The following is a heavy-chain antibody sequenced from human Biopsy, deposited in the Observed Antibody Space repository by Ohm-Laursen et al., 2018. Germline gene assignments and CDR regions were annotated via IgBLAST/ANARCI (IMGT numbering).Heavy chain of an antibody. CDR2: ISYTGYT. J-gene: IGHJ4*02. V-gene: IGHV4-59*11. CDR3: ARGSNDFGGLYFPR. D-gene: IGHD4-23*01. CDR1: GGSFTGHY. Sequence: SDTLPLTCTVSGGSFTGHYWSWIRQPPGKGLEWIGHISYTGYTSYNASLKSRVTISVDTPRNHFSLRLSSLTAADTAVYYCARGSNDFGGLYFPRWGQGTLLTVSS.